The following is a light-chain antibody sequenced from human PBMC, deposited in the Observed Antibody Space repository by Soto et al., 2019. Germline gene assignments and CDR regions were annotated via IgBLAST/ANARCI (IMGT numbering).Light chain of an antibody. CDR2: RNN. CDR3: AACDDSLSGL. CDR1: SSNIGSNY. V-gene: IGLV1-47*01. J-gene: IGLJ2*01. Sequence: QSVLTQPPSASGTPGQRVTISCSGSSSNIGSNYVYWYQQLPGTAPKLLIYRNNQRPSGVPDRFSGSKSGTSASLAISGLRSEDEADYYCAACDDSLSGLFGGVTKLTVL.